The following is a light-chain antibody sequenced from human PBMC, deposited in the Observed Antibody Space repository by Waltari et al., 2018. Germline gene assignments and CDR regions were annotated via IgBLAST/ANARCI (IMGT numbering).Light chain of an antibody. Sequence: SYVLTQPPSVSVAPGKTASITCGGNNIGSKSVHWYQQKPGQAPVLVIFHNGDRPSGIPGLFSGSNSGDTATLTITRVEAGDEADYYCQVWDSDTDHFVFGTGTKINVL. CDR2: HNG. CDR1: NIGSKS. CDR3: QVWDSDTDHFV. V-gene: IGLV3-21*03. J-gene: IGLJ1*01.